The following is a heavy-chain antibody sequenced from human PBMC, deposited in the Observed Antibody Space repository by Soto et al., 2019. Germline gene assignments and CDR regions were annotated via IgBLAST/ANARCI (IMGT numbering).Heavy chain of an antibody. CDR1: GFTFSNAW. CDR2: IKSKTDGGTT. Sequence: GGSLRLSCAASGFTFSNAWMSWVRQAPGKGLEWVGRIKSKTDGGTTDYAAPVKGRFTISRDDSKNTLYLQMNSLKTEDTAVYYCTSHYYGSGSYYNMYYWGQGTLVTAPQ. CDR3: TSHYYGSGSYYNMYY. D-gene: IGHD3-10*01. J-gene: IGHJ4*02. V-gene: IGHV3-15*01.